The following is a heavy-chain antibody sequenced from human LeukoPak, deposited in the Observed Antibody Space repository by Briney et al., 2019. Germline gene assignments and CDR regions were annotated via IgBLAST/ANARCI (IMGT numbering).Heavy chain of an antibody. J-gene: IGHJ5*02. D-gene: IGHD3-3*01. CDR2: IYTSGST. Sequence: SETLSLTCTVSGGSISSYYWSWIRQPAGKGLEWIGRIYTSGSTNYNPSLKSRVTMSVDTSKNQFSLKLSSVTAADTAVYYCARDDPYLLRFWEWRQNTDVNWFDPWGQGTLVTVSS. CDR1: GGSISSYY. V-gene: IGHV4-4*07. CDR3: ARDDPYLLRFWEWRQNTDVNWFDP.